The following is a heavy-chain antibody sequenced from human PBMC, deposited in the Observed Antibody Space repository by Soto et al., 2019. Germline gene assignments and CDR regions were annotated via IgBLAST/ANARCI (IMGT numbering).Heavy chain of an antibody. CDR3: TTDPNYDFWSGYYRVDY. J-gene: IGHJ4*02. CDR2: ISGSGGST. CDR1: GFTFSSYA. Sequence: EVQLLESGGGLVQPGGSLRLSCAASGFTFSSYAMSWVRQAPGKGLEWVSAISGSGGSTYYADSVKGRFTISRDNSKNTLYLQMNSLKTEDTAVYYCTTDPNYDFWSGYYRVDYWGQGTLVTVSS. V-gene: IGHV3-23*01. D-gene: IGHD3-3*01.